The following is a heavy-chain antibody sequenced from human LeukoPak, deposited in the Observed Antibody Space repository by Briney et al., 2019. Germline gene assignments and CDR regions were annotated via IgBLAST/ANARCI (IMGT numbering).Heavy chain of an antibody. CDR1: GGSFSGYY. V-gene: IGHV4-34*01. J-gene: IGHJ4*02. CDR3: ARNVGWYSHDS. Sequence: SETLSLTCAVYGGSFSGYYWSWIRQPPGKGLEWIGEINHSGSTNYNPSLKSRVTISVDTSKNQFSLKLTSVTAADTAVYYCARNVGWYSHDSWGQGTLVTVSS. D-gene: IGHD6-19*01. CDR2: INHSGST.